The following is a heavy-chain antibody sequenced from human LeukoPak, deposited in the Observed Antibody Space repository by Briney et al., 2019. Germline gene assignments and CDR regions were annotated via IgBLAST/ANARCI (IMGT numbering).Heavy chain of an antibody. J-gene: IGHJ4*02. D-gene: IGHD2/OR15-2a*01. CDR3: VSFYETY. V-gene: IGHV3-74*01. CDR1: GNYW. CDR2: INSDGSWT. Sequence: GGSLRLSCAASGNYWMHWVRQAPGKGLVWVSHINSDGSWTSYADSVKGRFTISKGNAENTVYLQMNSLRAEDTAVYYCVSFYETYWGRGTLVTVSS.